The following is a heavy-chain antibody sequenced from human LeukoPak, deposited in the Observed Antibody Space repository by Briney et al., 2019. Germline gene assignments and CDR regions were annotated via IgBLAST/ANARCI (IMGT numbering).Heavy chain of an antibody. CDR1: GFTFSSYS. V-gene: IGHV3-48*01. CDR2: ISSSSTI. J-gene: IGHJ4*02. D-gene: IGHD2-2*01. Sequence: PGGSLRLXCAASGFTFSSYSMNWVRQAPGKGLEWVSYISSSSTIYYADSVKGRFTISRDNAKNSLYLQMNSLRAEDTAVYYCARDSCSSTSCYPDYWGQGTLVTVSS. CDR3: ARDSCSSTSCYPDY.